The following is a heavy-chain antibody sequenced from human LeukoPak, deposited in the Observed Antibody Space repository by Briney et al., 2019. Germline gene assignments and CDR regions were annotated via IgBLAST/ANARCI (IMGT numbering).Heavy chain of an antibody. V-gene: IGHV3-33*01. Sequence: TQRSLRLTCAASGLTFSSYGMHCVRQDPGKGLEWVAVIWYDGSTKYYADSVEGRFTISRDNSKNTLYLQMNSLRAEDTAVYYCARDPIPYYEILTGYYRGGYFDYWGQGTLVTVSS. J-gene: IGHJ4*02. CDR2: IWYDGSTK. D-gene: IGHD3-9*01. CDR3: ARDPIPYYEILTGYYRGGYFDY. CDR1: GLTFSSYG.